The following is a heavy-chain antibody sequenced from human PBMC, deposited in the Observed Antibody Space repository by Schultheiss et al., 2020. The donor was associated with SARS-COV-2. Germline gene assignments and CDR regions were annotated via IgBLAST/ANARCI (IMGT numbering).Heavy chain of an antibody. V-gene: IGHV3-21*01. Sequence: GESLKISCAASGFTFSSYGIHWVRQAPGKGLEWVSSISSSSSYIYYADSVKGRFTISRDNAKNSLYLQMNSLRAEDTAVYYCARGSAAEDYWYFDLWGRGTLVTVSS. CDR1: GFTFSSYG. CDR3: ARGSAAEDYWYFDL. J-gene: IGHJ2*01. CDR2: ISSSSSYI.